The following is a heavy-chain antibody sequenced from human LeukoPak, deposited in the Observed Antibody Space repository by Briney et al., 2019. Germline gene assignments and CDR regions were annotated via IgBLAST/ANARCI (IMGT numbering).Heavy chain of an antibody. V-gene: IGHV3-23*01. Sequence: TGGSLRLSCAASGFTFSTYAMSWVRQAPGKGLEWVSHIGGSGGTIYYADSVGGRFTISRDNSKNTLYLQMNSLRAEDTAVYYCAKSDCGGDCHLLDYWGQGTLVTVSS. CDR3: AKSDCGGDCHLLDY. J-gene: IGHJ4*02. D-gene: IGHD2-21*02. CDR2: IGGSGGTI. CDR1: GFTFSTYA.